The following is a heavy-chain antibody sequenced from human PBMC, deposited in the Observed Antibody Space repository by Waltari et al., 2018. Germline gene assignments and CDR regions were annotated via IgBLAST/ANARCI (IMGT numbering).Heavy chain of an antibody. D-gene: IGHD6-13*01. V-gene: IGHV1-2*02. CDR1: GYTFTGYY. CDR2: INPNSGGT. J-gene: IGHJ4*02. Sequence: QVQLVQSGAAVTKPGASVKVSCKASGYTFTGYYMPWVRQAPGQGLEWMGWINPNSGGTNFAQKFQGRVTMTRDTSISTAYLELSRLRSDDTAVYYCARAEQQLGLSNDYWGQGTLVTVSS. CDR3: ARAEQQLGLSNDY.